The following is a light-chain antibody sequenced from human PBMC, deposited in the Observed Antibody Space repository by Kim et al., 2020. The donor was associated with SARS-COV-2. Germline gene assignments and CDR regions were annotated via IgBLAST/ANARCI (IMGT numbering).Light chain of an antibody. J-gene: IGKJ4*01. Sequence: ASVGDGGTLTCRASQTSNSWLAWYQQKPGKAPKLLIYTASTLQNGVPSRFSGSKSGTEFTLTISSLQPDDFATYYCQHYNGYPLTFGGGTKVDIK. CDR3: QHYNGYPLT. V-gene: IGKV1-5*03. CDR2: TAS. CDR1: QTSNSW.